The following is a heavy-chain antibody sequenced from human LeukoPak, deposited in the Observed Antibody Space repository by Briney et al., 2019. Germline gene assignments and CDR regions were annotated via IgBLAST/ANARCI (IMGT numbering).Heavy chain of an antibody. CDR2: ISTYNGNT. Sequence: ASVKVSCKASGYTFTKYGITWVRQAPGQGLEWMGWISTYNGNTNYAQKLQGRVTMTTDTSTSTAYMELRSLVSDDAAVYYCARGDDYGDYWGLYWGQGTLVTVSS. V-gene: IGHV1-18*01. D-gene: IGHD4-17*01. CDR1: GYTFTKYG. J-gene: IGHJ4*02. CDR3: ARGDDYGDYWGLY.